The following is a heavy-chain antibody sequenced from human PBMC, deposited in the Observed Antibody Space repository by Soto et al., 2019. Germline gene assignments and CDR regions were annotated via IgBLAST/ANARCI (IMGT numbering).Heavy chain of an antibody. CDR3: ARDQWLVPSRLRAFDS. J-gene: IGHJ3*02. CDR2: IYHSGST. V-gene: IGHV4-4*02. D-gene: IGHD6-19*01. CDR1: SGSISSSNW. Sequence: QVQLQESGPGLVKPSGTLSLTCAVSSGSISSSNWWSWVRQPPGKGLEWIGEIYHSGSTNDNPSLNSRVNMSVDKSKNHLSLRLSSVTAAATAVYYCARDQWLVPSRLRAFDSWGQGTMVTVSS.